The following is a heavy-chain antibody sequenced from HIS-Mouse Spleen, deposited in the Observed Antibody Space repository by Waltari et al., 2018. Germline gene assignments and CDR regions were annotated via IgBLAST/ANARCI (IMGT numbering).Heavy chain of an antibody. D-gene: IGHD1-26*01. CDR3: AKVNSGSYYFDY. CDR1: GVTSSSFG. CDR2: ISYDGSNK. V-gene: IGHV3-30*18. J-gene: IGHJ4*02. Sequence: QVQLVESGGGVVQPGRSLRLSCAASGVTSSSFGMLWCGQAPGKGLEWVAVISYDGSNKYYADSVKGRFTISRDNSKNTLYLQMNSLRAEDTAVYYCAKVNSGSYYFDYWGQGTLVTVSS.